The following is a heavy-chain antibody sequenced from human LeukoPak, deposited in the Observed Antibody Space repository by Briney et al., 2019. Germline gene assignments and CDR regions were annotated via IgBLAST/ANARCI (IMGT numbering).Heavy chain of an antibody. V-gene: IGHV3-21*01. D-gene: IGHD2/OR15-2a*01. CDR1: GFTLSSYS. CDR3: ARLGWGSMMWDY. J-gene: IGHJ4*02. CDR2: ISSSSSYI. Sequence: GGSLRLSCAASGFTLSSYSMNWVRQAPGKGLEWVSSISSSSSYIHYADSVKGRFTISRDNAKNSLYLQMNSLRAEDTAVYYCARLGWGSMMWDYWGQGTLVTVSS.